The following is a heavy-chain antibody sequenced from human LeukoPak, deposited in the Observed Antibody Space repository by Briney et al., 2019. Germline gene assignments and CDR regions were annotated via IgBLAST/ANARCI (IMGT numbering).Heavy chain of an antibody. CDR1: GASFSNDH. Sequence: SETLSLTCTVSGASFSNDHWSWVRQAPGKGLEWIGYIYHNGRTNYSPSLKSRIIMSIDTSQNQFSLKLTSVTAADTAVYYCARASEGIGYFDTWGRGSLVTVSS. J-gene: IGHJ4*02. V-gene: IGHV4-59*01. D-gene: IGHD3-3*01. CDR3: ARASEGIGYFDT. CDR2: IYHNGRT.